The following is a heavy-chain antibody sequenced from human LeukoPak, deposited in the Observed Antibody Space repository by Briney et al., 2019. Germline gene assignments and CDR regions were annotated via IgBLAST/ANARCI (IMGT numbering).Heavy chain of an antibody. CDR2: IYYSGST. D-gene: IGHD4-11*01. CDR1: GGSVSSGTYY. Sequence: SETLSLTCTVSGGSVSSGTYYWSWIRQPPGKGLEWIGYIYYSGSTNYNPSLKSRVTISIDTSKNQFSLKLSSVTAADTAVYYCARGYTFYSNPRPRFDPWGQGTLVTVSS. V-gene: IGHV4-61*01. J-gene: IGHJ5*02. CDR3: ARGYTFYSNPRPRFDP.